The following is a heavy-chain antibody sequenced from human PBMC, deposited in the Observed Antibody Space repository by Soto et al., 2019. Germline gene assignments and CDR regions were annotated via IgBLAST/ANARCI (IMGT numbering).Heavy chain of an antibody. CDR1: GYTFTSYG. D-gene: IGHD6-13*01. CDR3: AREKAIAAAGGWFDP. V-gene: IGHV1-18*01. Sequence: QVQLVQSGGEVKKPGASVKVSCKASGYTFTSYGISWVRQAPGQGLEWMGWISGYNGNTNYAQKFRGRVTMTTDTSTSTAYMELRSLRSDDTAVYYCAREKAIAAAGGWFDPWGQGTLVTVSS. J-gene: IGHJ5*02. CDR2: ISGYNGNT.